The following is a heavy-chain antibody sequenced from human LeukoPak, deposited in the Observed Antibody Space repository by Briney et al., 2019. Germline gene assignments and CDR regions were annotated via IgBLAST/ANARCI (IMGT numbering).Heavy chain of an antibody. D-gene: IGHD1-7*01. CDR2: IYYSGST. J-gene: IGHJ4*02. V-gene: IGHV4-59*01. CDR3: ARTNYMGYFDY. Sequence: PAETLSLTYTVSGGSISSYYWSWIRQPRGRGLEWIGYIYYSGSTNYHPSLKSRVTISVDTSKNQFSLELSSVTAADTAVYYCARTNYMGYFDYWGQGTLVTVSS. CDR1: GGSISSYY.